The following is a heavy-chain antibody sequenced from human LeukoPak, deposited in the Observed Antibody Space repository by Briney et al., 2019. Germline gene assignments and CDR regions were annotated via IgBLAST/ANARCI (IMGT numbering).Heavy chain of an antibody. CDR2: MNPNRGNT. J-gene: IGHJ4*02. CDR1: GYAFTIYD. V-gene: IGHV1-8*01. CDR3: ARRNGRCSDGRCSYPDY. D-gene: IGHD2-15*01. Sequence: ASVNVSCKASGYAFTIYDINGVRQATGQGLEWIVWMNPNRGNTGYAHKFQGRFTMTRNSSITTAYMELSSLRSEDTAVYYCARRNGRCSDGRCSYPDYWGQGTLVTVSS.